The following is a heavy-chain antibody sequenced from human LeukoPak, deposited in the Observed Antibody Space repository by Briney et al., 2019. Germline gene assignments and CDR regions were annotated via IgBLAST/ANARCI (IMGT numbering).Heavy chain of an antibody. D-gene: IGHD6-13*01. CDR1: GFTFSSYA. V-gene: IGHV3-30-3*01. Sequence: GRSLRLSCAASGFTFSSYAMHWVRQAPGKGLEWVAVISYDGSNKYYADSVKGRFTISRDNSKNTLYLQMNSLRAEDTAVYYCAREGTGIAAAGTRGFDYWGQGTLVTVSS. CDR3: AREGTGIAAAGTRGFDY. CDR2: ISYDGSNK. J-gene: IGHJ4*02.